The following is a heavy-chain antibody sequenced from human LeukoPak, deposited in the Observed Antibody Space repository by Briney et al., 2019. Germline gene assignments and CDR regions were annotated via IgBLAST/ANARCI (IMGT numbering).Heavy chain of an antibody. J-gene: IGHJ4*02. V-gene: IGHV1-18*01. Sequence: ASVKVSCKASGYIFISYGISWVRQAHGPGLEWMGWISAYNGNTKYAQKLQGRVTMTTDTSTSTAYMELRSLRSDDTAVYYCARDVRGIVGMDYFDYWGQGTLVTVSS. D-gene: IGHD3-22*01. CDR2: ISAYNGNT. CDR1: GYIFISYG. CDR3: ARDVRGIVGMDYFDY.